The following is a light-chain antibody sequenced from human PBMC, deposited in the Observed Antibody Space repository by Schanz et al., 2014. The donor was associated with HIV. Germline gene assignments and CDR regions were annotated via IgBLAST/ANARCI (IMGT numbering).Light chain of an antibody. CDR2: DVG. CDR1: SSDIGTYNY. J-gene: IGLJ1*01. V-gene: IGLV2-14*03. Sequence: QSALAQPASVSGSPGQSITISCSGTSSDIGTYNYVSWYQQHPGKAPKVLIYDVGNRPSGVPDRFSGSKSGNTASLTVSGLQAEDEADYYCQSYDINLSSYVFGPGTKLTVL. CDR3: QSYDINLSSYV.